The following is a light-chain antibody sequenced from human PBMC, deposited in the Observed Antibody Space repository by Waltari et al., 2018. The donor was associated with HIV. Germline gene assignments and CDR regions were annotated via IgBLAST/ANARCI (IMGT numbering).Light chain of an antibody. CDR2: GAS. CDR3: QQYNKWPWT. CDR1: QRVSNN. V-gene: IGKV3-15*01. J-gene: IGKJ1*01. Sequence: EIVMTQSPATLSVSPGERATLSCRAGQRVSNNLAWFQQKPGQAPRLLISGASTRATDVSARFSGSGSGTEFTLTISSLQSEDFAIYYCQQYNKWPWTFGQGTKVEIK.